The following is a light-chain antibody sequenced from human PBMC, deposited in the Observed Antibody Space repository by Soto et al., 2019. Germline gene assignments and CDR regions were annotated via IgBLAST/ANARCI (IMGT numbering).Light chain of an antibody. V-gene: IGLV1-40*01. J-gene: IGLJ2*01. CDR2: GNS. Sequence: QSVMTQPPSVSGAPGQRVTISCTGSSSNIGAGYDVHWYQQLPGTAPKLLIYGNSNRPSGVPDRLSGSKSGTSASLAITGLKAEDEALHSCHSYDSRLSGVVFGGGTKLTVL. CDR1: SSNIGAGYD. CDR3: HSYDSRLSGVV.